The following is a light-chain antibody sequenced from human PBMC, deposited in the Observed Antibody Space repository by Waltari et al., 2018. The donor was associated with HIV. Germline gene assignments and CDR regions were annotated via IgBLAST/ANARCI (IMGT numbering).Light chain of an antibody. CDR3: QQYHTYST. J-gene: IGKJ1*01. CDR2: QAS. CDR1: ERIGNS. Sequence: DIQMTQSPRSLSASVGDRVTISCWASERIGNSLAWYHQKPREAPKLLIYQASTLESGVPSRFSGSGSGTEFTLAISSLQPDDFATYYCQQYHTYSTFGQGTRVDVK. V-gene: IGKV1-5*03.